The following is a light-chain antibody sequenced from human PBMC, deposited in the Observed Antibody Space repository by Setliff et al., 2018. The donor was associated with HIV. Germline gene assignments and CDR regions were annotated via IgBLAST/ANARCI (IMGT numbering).Light chain of an antibody. CDR1: SNDVGRYDL. CDR3: CSNTGSNTFV. CDR2: QAT. V-gene: IGLV2-23*01. Sequence: QSALTQPASVSGSSGQSITISCTGTSNDVGRYDLVSWYQQHPARAPKLIIYQATRRPSGVSNRFSGSKSGNVASLTISGLQAEDEADYYCCSNTGSNTFVFGTGTKGTVL. J-gene: IGLJ1*01.